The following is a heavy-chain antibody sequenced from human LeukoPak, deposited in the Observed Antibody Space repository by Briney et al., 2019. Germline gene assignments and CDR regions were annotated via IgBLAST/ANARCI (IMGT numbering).Heavy chain of an antibody. J-gene: IGHJ4*02. D-gene: IGHD2-21*02. CDR1: GGPISSGDYY. V-gene: IGHV4-30-4*01. CDR2: IYYSAST. CDR3: ARYAWVTANDC. Sequence: PSETLSLTCTVSGGPISSGDYYWSWIPQPPVKGLEWIGYIYYSASTYSNPAPQSPVTKSVAPSKNQFPLKLSSVPAADTAGYYCARYAWVTANDCWGQGTLVTVS.